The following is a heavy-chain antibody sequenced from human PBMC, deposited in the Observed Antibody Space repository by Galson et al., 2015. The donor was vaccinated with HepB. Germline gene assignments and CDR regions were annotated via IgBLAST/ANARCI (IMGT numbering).Heavy chain of an antibody. CDR2: ISGSGGST. Sequence: SLRLSCAASGFTFSSYAMSWVRQAPGKGLEWVSAISGSGGSTYYADSVKGRFTISRDNSKNTLYLQMNSLRAEDTAVYYCAKEPAPIGRYWYFDLWCRGTLVTVSS. CDR1: GFTFSSYA. V-gene: IGHV3-23*01. D-gene: IGHD2-2*01. J-gene: IGHJ2*01. CDR3: AKEPAPIGRYWYFDL.